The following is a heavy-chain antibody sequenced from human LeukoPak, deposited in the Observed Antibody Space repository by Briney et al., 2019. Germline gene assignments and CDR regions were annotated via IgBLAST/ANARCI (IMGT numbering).Heavy chain of an antibody. V-gene: IGHV3-66*02. Sequence: PGGSLRLSCAASGFTVSSNYMSWVRQAPGKGLEWVSVIYSGGSTYYADSVKGRFTISRDNSKNTLYLQMNSLRAEDTAVYYCARVKTGYYREGNLYYFDYWGQGTLVTVSS. CDR1: GFTVSSNY. D-gene: IGHD3-9*01. CDR2: IYSGGST. CDR3: ARVKTGYYREGNLYYFDY. J-gene: IGHJ4*02.